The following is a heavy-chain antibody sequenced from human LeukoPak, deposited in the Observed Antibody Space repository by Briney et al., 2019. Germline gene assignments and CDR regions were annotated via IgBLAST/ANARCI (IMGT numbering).Heavy chain of an antibody. J-gene: IGHJ4*02. V-gene: IGHV3-23*01. CDR1: GFTFSSYA. D-gene: IGHD2-15*01. Sequence: GGSLRLSCAASGFTFSSYAMSWVRQAPGKGLEWVSVISGSGGSTYYADSVKGRFTISRDNAKNTLYLQMNSLRAEDTAVYYCAKDPSTATYCSGGSCYFDYWGPRTLVTASS. CDR3: AKDPSTATYCSGGSCYFDY. CDR2: ISGSGGST.